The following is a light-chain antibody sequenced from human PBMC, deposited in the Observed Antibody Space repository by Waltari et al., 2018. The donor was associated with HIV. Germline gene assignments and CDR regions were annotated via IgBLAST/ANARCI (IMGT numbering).Light chain of an antibody. CDR1: QSVGSNY. V-gene: IGKV3-20*01. CDR3: QQYGGSPYT. CDR2: AAS. Sequence: DIVLTQSQDTLSLSPGERATLSCRASQSVGSNYLAWFQHRPVQPPRLLIYAASTRAAGIPDRFSGSGSGTHFTLTINKLEPEDFAMYYCQQYGGSPYTFGQGT. J-gene: IGKJ2*01.